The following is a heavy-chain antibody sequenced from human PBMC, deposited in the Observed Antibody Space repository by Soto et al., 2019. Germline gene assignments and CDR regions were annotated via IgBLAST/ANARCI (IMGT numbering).Heavy chain of an antibody. CDR1: GGSISSYY. Sequence: SETLSLTCTVSGGSISSYYWSWIRQPPGKGLEWVGYIYYSGSTNYNPSLKSRVTISVDTSKNRFTLKLNSVTAAHTAVYYAARDQYNGLFDYWGQGTLVTVSS. CDR2: IYYSGST. CDR3: ARDQYNGLFDY. V-gene: IGHV4-59*01. D-gene: IGHD1-20*01. J-gene: IGHJ4*02.